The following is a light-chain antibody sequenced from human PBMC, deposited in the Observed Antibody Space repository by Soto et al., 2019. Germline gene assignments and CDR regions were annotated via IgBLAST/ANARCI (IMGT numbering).Light chain of an antibody. J-gene: IGKJ5*01. CDR3: QQRSNWIT. V-gene: IGKV3-11*01. CDR1: QSVSSY. CDR2: DAS. Sequence: EIVLTQSPATLSLSPGERATLSCRASQSVSSYLAWYQQKPGQAPRLLLYDASNRATGIPARFSGSGSGTDFTLTISSLEPADFAVYYCQQRSNWITFGQGTRLEIK.